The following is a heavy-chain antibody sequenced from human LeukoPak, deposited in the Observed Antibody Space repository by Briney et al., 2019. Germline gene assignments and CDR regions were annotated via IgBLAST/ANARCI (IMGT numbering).Heavy chain of an antibody. D-gene: IGHD3-22*01. CDR1: GFTFSSYS. V-gene: IGHV3-21*01. CDR2: ISSSSSYI. J-gene: IGHJ5*02. Sequence: GGSLRLSCVASGFTFSSYSMNWVRQAPGKGLEWVSSISSSSSYIYYADSVKGRFTISRDNAKNSLYLQMNSLRAEDTAVYYCARDRYCYDSSGYYYTWGQGTLVTVSS. CDR3: ARDRYCYDSSGYYYT.